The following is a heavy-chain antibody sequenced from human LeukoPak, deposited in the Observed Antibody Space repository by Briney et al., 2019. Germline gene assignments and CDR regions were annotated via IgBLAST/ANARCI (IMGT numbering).Heavy chain of an antibody. D-gene: IGHD3-22*01. V-gene: IGHV3-30*18. CDR2: ISYDGSNK. J-gene: IGHJ4*02. CDR1: GFTFSSYG. CDR3: ANRDYYDSSGCSIDY. Sequence: PGGSLRLSCAASGFTFSSYGMHWVRQAPGKGLEWVAVISYDGSNKYYADSVKGRFTISRDNSKNTLYLQMNSLRAEDTAVYYCANRDYYDSSGCSIDYWGQGTLVTVSS.